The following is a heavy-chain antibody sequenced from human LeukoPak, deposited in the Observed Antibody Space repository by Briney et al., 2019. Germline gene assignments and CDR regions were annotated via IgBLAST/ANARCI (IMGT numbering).Heavy chain of an antibody. CDR2: VYSTGRT. D-gene: IGHD3-16*02. V-gene: IGHV4-4*07. CDR3: AREKGTIIVGSGPTWFPP. Sequence: SETLSLTCAMSGDSLSGAYWIWIRQPAGKGLECIGRVYSTGRTNYNPSLTSRVSMSVDTSKDQFSLEFTSVTAADTAVYYCAREKGTIIVGSGPTWFPPWREGTLVIVPS. J-gene: IGHJ5*02. CDR1: GDSLSGAY.